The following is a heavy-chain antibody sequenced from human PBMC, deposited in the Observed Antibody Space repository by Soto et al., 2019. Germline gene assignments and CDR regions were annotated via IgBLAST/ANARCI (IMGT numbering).Heavy chain of an antibody. Sequence: SETLSLTCTVSGGSISSYYWSWIRQPPGKGLEWIGYIYYSGSTNYNPSLKSRVTISVDTSKNQFSLKLSSVTAADTAVYYCARSSQSTVTTFAYWGQGTLVPGSS. CDR1: GGSISSYY. J-gene: IGHJ4*02. CDR2: IYYSGST. D-gene: IGHD4-17*01. CDR3: ARSSQSTVTTFAY. V-gene: IGHV4-59*12.